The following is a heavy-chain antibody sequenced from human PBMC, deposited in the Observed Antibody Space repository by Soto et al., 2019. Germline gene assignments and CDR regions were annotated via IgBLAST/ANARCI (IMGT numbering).Heavy chain of an antibody. CDR1: GGSISSYY. D-gene: IGHD1-26*01. J-gene: IGHJ4*02. CDR2: IYYSGST. V-gene: IGHV4-59*01. Sequence: SETLSLTCTVSGGSISSYYWSWIRQPPGKGLEWIGYIYYSGSTNYNPSLKSRVTISVDTSKNQFSLKLSSVTAADTAVYYCARTGDIGMVDYWGQGTLVTVSS. CDR3: ARTGDIGMVDY.